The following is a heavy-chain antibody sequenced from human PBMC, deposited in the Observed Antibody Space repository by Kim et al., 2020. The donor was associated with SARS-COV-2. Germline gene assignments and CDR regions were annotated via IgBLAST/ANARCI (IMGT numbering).Heavy chain of an antibody. CDR2: ISGSGGST. Sequence: GGSLRLSCAASGFTFSSYAMSWVRQAPGKGLEWVSAISGSGGSTYYADSVKGRFTISRDNSKNTLYLQMNSLRAEDTAVYYCAKDPDYYDSSGYTGGHYWGQGTLVTVSS. CDR3: AKDPDYYDSSGYTGGHY. V-gene: IGHV3-23*01. J-gene: IGHJ4*02. CDR1: GFTFSSYA. D-gene: IGHD3-22*01.